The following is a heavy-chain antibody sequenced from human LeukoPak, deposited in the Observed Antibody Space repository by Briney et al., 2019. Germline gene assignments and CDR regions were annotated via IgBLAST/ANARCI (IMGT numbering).Heavy chain of an antibody. CDR2: ISYDGSNK. J-gene: IGHJ3*02. Sequence: GTSLRLSCAPSGFTFSSYAMHWVRQAPGKGLEWVAVISYDGSNKYYADSVKGRFTISRDNSKNTLYLQMNSLRAEDSAVYYCARVDDLDAFDIWGQGTMVTVSS. CDR1: GFTFSSYA. CDR3: ARVDDLDAFDI. D-gene: IGHD2-2*03. V-gene: IGHV3-30-3*01.